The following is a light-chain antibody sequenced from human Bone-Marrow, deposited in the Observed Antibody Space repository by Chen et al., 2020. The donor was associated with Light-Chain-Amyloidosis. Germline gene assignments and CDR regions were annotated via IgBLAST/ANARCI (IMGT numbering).Light chain of an antibody. CDR2: DNN. J-gene: IGLJ3*02. Sequence: QSVLTQPPSVFGAPGQKVTTSSTGSSYTIGAGYDVHWYQQFPGTAPKLLIYDNNIRRSGSPNHFTGSKSSTSASLAITGLQAEDEADYYCRSYDSCLIGWMFGGGTKLTIL. CDR3: RSYDSCLIGWM. V-gene: IGLV1-40*01. CDR1: SYTIGAGYD.